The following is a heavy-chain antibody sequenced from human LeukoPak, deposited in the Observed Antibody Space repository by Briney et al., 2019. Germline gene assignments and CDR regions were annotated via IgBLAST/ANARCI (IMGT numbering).Heavy chain of an antibody. CDR2: IYYSGST. CDR1: GGSISSGDSY. D-gene: IGHD2-2*01. J-gene: IGHJ3*02. CDR3: ARDGNLVVPAAMADAFDI. Sequence: SETLSITCTVSGGSISSGDSYWSWIRQPPGKGLEWIGYIYYSGSTYYNPSLKSRVTISVDTSKNQFSLKLSSVTAADTAVYYCARDGNLVVPAAMADAFDIWGQGTMVTVSS. V-gene: IGHV4-30-4*01.